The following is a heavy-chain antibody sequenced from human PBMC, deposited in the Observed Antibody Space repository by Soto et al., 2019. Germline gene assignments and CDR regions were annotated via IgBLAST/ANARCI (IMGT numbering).Heavy chain of an antibody. CDR3: AKGQQLVVGYFFDY. CDR1: GFTFSSYA. CDR2: TVGSGDTT. Sequence: EVQLLESGGGLEQPGGSLRLSCTASGFTFSSYAIGWVRQAPGKGLEWVSVTVGSGDTTYYTDSVRGRFTISRDNSKNTLFLQMDSLRAEDTAIYYCAKGQQLVVGYFFDYWGRGTPVTVSS. D-gene: IGHD6-13*01. V-gene: IGHV3-23*01. J-gene: IGHJ4*02.